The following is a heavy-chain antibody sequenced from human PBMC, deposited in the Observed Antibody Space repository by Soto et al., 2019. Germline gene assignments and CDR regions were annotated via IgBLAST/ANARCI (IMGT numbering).Heavy chain of an antibody. CDR2: INPSGGST. V-gene: IGHV1-46*01. J-gene: IGHJ6*02. CDR1: GYTFTSYY. D-gene: IGHD2-15*01. Sequence: ASVKVSCKASGYTFTSYYMHWVRQAPGQGLEWMGIINPSGGSTSYAQKFQGRVTMTRDTSTSTVYMELSSLRSEDTAVYYCASLGYCSGGSCYHPTDYYYYGMDVWGQGTTVTGSS. CDR3: ASLGYCSGGSCYHPTDYYYYGMDV.